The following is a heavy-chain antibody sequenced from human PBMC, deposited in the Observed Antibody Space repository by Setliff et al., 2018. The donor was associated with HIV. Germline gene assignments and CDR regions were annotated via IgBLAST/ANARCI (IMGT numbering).Heavy chain of an antibody. CDR3: ARSIVPVASGYYYFEY. J-gene: IGHJ4*02. V-gene: IGHV4-34*01. Sequence: PSETLSLTCAVYGGSFNGYYWGWIRQPPGSGLEWIGSIYHTGSTYYKPSLKSRVTVSVDTSKNQFSLRLSSVAAGDTAVYYCARSIVPVASGYYYFEYWGQGTLVTVSS. CDR1: GGSFNGYY. D-gene: IGHD3-3*01. CDR2: IYHTGST.